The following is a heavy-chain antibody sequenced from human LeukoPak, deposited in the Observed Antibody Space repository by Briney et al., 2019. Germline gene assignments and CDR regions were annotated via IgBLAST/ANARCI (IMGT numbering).Heavy chain of an antibody. D-gene: IGHD4-17*01. CDR1: GGYFSGYY. V-gene: IGHV4-34*01. CDR3: ARVDYGDYVKGAFDI. CDR2: INHSGST. J-gene: IGHJ3*02. Sequence: PSETLSLTCAVYGGYFSGYYWSWIRQPPGKGLEWIGEINHSGSTNYNPSLKSRVTISVDTSKNQFSLKLSSVTAAVTAVYYCARVDYGDYVKGAFDIWGQGTMVTVSS.